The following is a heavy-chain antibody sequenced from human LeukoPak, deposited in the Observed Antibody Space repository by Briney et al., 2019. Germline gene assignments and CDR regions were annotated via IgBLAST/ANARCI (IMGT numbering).Heavy chain of an antibody. J-gene: IGHJ6*03. CDR1: AVTFSSYA. D-gene: IGHD2-2*01. Sequence: SVKVSCNASAVTFSSYAISWVRQAPGQGLEWRGGIIPIFGTANYAQKFQGRVTITSDKSTSTAYMELSRLRSEDTAVYYCARGQKNVVVPAAIRYYYMDVWGKGTTVTVSS. CDR2: IIPIFGTA. CDR3: ARGQKNVVVPAAIRYYYMDV. V-gene: IGHV1-69*06.